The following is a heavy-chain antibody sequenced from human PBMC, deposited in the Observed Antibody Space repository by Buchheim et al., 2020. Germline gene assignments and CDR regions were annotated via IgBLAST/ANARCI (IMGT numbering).Heavy chain of an antibody. D-gene: IGHD6-19*01. CDR3: ARAGSRSMEAVAGH. CDR1: GFTFSSYA. V-gene: IGHV3-30*04. Sequence: QVQLVESGGGVVQPGRSLRLSCAASGFTFSSYAMHWVRQAPGKGLEWVAVISYDGSNKYYADSVKGRFTISRDNSKNTLYLQMNSLRAEDTAVYYCARAGSRSMEAVAGHWSQGTL. CDR2: ISYDGSNK. J-gene: IGHJ4*02.